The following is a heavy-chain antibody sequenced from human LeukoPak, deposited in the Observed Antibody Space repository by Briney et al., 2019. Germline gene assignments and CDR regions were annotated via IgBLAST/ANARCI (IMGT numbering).Heavy chain of an antibody. CDR3: ARVGDRAPSFQH. CDR2: ISGSGGST. CDR1: GFTFSSYA. Sequence: GGSLRLSCAASGFTFSSYAMSWVRQAPGKGLEWVSAISGSGGSTYYADSVKGRFTISRDNSKNTLYLQMNSLRAEDTAVYYCARVGDRAPSFQHWGQGTLVTVSS. J-gene: IGHJ1*01. V-gene: IGHV3-23*01. D-gene: IGHD3-22*01.